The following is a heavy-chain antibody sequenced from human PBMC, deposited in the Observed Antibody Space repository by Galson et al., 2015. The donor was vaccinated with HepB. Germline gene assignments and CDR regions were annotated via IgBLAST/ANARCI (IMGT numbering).Heavy chain of an antibody. CDR1: GYTFTGYY. CDR2: INPNSGGT. CDR3: ARDTDYYGSSGPPQLLNAFDI. V-gene: IGHV1-2*02. D-gene: IGHD3-22*01. Sequence: SVKVSCKASGYTFTGYYMHWVRQAPGQGLEWMGWINPNSGGTNYAQKFQGRVTMTRDTSISTAYMELSRLRSDDTAVYYCARDTDYYGSSGPPQLLNAFDIWGQGTMVTVSS. J-gene: IGHJ3*02.